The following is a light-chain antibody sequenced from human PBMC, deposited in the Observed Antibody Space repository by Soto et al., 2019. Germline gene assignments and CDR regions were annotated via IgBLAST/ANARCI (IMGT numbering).Light chain of an antibody. CDR3: QQYGSLIT. Sequence: EVLLAQSAGTLSLSPGERATLSCGASQSLNRRYLAWYQQKPGHAPRLLLSDASRRATDISDRCSGSGSGTDFTLISARLEPEDVAVYYCQQYGSLITFGQGTRLEIK. V-gene: IGKV3-20*01. CDR1: QSLNRRY. CDR2: DAS. J-gene: IGKJ5*01.